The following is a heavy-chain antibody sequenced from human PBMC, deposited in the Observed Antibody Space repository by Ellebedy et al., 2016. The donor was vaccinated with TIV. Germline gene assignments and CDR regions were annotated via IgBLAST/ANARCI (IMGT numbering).Heavy chain of an antibody. V-gene: IGHV1-2*02. CDR1: GYTFTGYY. D-gene: IGHD4-17*01. CDR3: ARGGDYGDLANY. J-gene: IGHJ4*02. Sequence: ASVKVSCKASGYTFTGYYMHWVRQAPGQGLEWMGWINPNSGGTNYAQKFQGRVTITRDTSITTAYMELSRLRSDDTAVYYCARGGDYGDLANYWGQGTLVTVSS. CDR2: INPNSGGT.